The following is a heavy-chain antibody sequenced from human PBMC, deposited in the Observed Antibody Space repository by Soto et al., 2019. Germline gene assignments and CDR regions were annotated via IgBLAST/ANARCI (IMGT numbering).Heavy chain of an antibody. Sequence: QVQLQESGPGLVKPSGTLSLTCEVSGGSISSNYWWSWVRQHPGKGLEWIGEMYHSGSTNYNPSLKSRVTISVEKSNTEVFLDMHSVTDADTAVYYCAALYRIAFGGRVYRPFDIWGQGTMVTVSS. CDR1: GGSISSNYW. CDR2: MYHSGST. D-gene: IGHD3-16*01. V-gene: IGHV4-4*02. J-gene: IGHJ3*02. CDR3: AALYRIAFGGRVYRPFDI.